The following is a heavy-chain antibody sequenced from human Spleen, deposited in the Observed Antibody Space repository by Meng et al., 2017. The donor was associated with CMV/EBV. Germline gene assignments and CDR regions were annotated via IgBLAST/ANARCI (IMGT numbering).Heavy chain of an antibody. CDR2: ISDSGSPT. D-gene: IGHD3-3*01. Sequence: GGSLRLSCAASGFTFSSYWMSWVRQAPGKGLEWVSYISDSGSPTYYADSVKGRFTISRDNAQNSLYLQMNSLRAEDTAVYYCARTVFGVATMDYWGQGTLVTVSS. CDR1: GFTFSSYW. V-gene: IGHV3-48*04. CDR3: ARTVFGVATMDY. J-gene: IGHJ4*02.